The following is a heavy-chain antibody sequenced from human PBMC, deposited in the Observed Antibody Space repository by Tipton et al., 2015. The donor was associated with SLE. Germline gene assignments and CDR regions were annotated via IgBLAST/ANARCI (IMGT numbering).Heavy chain of an antibody. CDR1: GFTFSSYA. CDR3: ARTAARDSSSWNYFDY. CDR2: ISYDGSNK. J-gene: IGHJ4*02. D-gene: IGHD6-13*01. V-gene: IGHV3-30*04. Sequence: SLRLSCAASGFTFSSYAMHWVRQAPGKGLEWVAVISYDGSNKYYADSVKGRFTISGDNSKNTLYLQMNSLRAEDTAVYYCARTAARDSSSWNYFDYWGQGTLVTVSS.